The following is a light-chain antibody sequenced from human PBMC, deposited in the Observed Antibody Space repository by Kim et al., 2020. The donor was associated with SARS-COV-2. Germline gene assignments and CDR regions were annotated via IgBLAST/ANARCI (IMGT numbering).Light chain of an antibody. Sequence: DIVMTQSPLSLPVTPGEPASISCRSSQSLLYSNGYNYLDWYVQKPGQSPQILIFLGSNRASGVPDRFSASGSGTDFTLKISRVEAGDVGLYYCMQALQTPLTVGQGTRLEIK. CDR3: MQALQTPLT. CDR1: QSLLYSNGYNY. J-gene: IGKJ5*01. V-gene: IGKV2-28*01. CDR2: LGS.